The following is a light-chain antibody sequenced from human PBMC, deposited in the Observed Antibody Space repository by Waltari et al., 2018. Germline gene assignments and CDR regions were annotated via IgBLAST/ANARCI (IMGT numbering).Light chain of an antibody. V-gene: IGKV3-20*01. Sequence: EIVLTQSPGTASLSPGERVTLYCRYSQTVGSSSLAWYQQKPGKAPRLVIYRASRRATGIPDRFSGSGSGTDFSLTISRLEPEDFAVYYCQQHGTLPATFGQGTKVEIK. CDR3: QQHGTLPAT. CDR2: RAS. J-gene: IGKJ1*01. CDR1: QTVGSSS.